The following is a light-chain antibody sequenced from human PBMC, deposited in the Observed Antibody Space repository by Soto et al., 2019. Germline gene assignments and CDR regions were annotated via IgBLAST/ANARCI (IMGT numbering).Light chain of an antibody. CDR2: GNS. CDR3: QSYDSSLSAYV. CDR1: SSNIGAGYD. Sequence: QSVLTQPPSVSWAPGQRVTISCTGSSSNIGAGYDVHWYQQLPGTAPKLVIYGNSNRPSGVPDRFSGSKSGTSASLAITGLQAEDEADYYCQSYDSSLSAYVFGTGTKVTVL. V-gene: IGLV1-40*01. J-gene: IGLJ1*01.